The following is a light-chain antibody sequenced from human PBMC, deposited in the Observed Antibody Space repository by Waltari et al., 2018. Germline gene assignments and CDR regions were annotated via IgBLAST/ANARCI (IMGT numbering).Light chain of an antibody. V-gene: IGKV3D-11*03. Sequence: EIGSTPAPGTLAFSAGESAPLSCRPSPGVTRALAWYQQKPGQAPRLLIYGASNRATGIPDRFSVSGSGTDFSLTISSLEPEDFAVYYCQHYLRLPVTFGQGTKVEVK. CDR1: PGVTRA. J-gene: IGKJ1*01. CDR2: GAS. CDR3: QHYLRLPVT.